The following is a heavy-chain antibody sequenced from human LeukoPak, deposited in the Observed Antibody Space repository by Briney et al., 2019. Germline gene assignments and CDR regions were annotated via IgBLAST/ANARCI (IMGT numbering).Heavy chain of an antibody. CDR3: AGYSGYDYNWFDP. D-gene: IGHD5-12*01. Sequence: PGESLRISCKGSGYSLTSYWIGWVRQMPGKGLEWMGIIYPGDSDTRYSPSFQGQVTISADKSISTAYLQWSSLKASDTAMYYCAGYSGYDYNWFDPWGQGTLVTVSS. J-gene: IGHJ5*02. V-gene: IGHV5-51*01. CDR2: IYPGDSDT. CDR1: GYSLTSYW.